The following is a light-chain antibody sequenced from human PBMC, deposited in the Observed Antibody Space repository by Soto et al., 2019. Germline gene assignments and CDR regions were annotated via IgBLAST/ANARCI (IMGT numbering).Light chain of an antibody. V-gene: IGKV1-39*01. CDR2: AAS. Sequence: DIQMTQSPSSLSASVGDRVTITCRASQSISSYLNWYQQKPGKAPKLLIYAASSLQSGVPSRFSGSGSGTDFPLTISSLQPEDVATDYCQQSYSTPYTFGQGTKLEIK. J-gene: IGKJ2*01. CDR3: QQSYSTPYT. CDR1: QSISSY.